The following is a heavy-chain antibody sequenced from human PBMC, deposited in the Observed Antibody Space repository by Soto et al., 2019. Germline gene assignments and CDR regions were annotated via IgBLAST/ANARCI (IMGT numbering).Heavy chain of an antibody. CDR3: AIAPRYGMDV. J-gene: IGHJ6*02. V-gene: IGHV3-74*01. Sequence: GGSLRLSCAASGFTVGSSYMSWVRQAPGNGLVWLSRINSDGSSATYADSVKGRFTISRDKAKSTLYLQMNSLRAEDTAMYYCAIAPRYGMDVWGQGITVTVSS. CDR1: GFTVGSSY. CDR2: INSDGSSA.